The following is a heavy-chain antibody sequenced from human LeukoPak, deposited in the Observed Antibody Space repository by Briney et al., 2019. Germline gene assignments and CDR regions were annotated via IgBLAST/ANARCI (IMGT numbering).Heavy chain of an antibody. CDR3: ASDRITMVRGVKFFDP. J-gene: IGHJ5*02. Sequence: SETLSLTCTVSGGSISSYYWSWIRQPAGKGLEWIGRIYNTGNTNYNPSLKSRVTISVDTSKNQFSLKLSSVTAADTAVYYCASDRITMVRGVKFFDPWGQGTLVTVSS. CDR2: IYNTGNT. CDR1: GGSISSYY. V-gene: IGHV4-4*07. D-gene: IGHD3-10*01.